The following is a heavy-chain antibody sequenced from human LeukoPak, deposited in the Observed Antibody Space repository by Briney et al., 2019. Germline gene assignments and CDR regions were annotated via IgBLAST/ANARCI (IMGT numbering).Heavy chain of an antibody. CDR1: GGSISSYY. D-gene: IGHD6-19*01. CDR2: IYTSGST. CDR3: ARAVAGARSYYYYYMDV. Sequence: SETLSLTCTVSGGSISSYYWSWIRQPPGKGLEWIGYIYTSGSTNYNPSLKSRVTISVDTSKNQFSLKLSSVTAADTAVYYCARAVAGARSYYYYYMDVWGKGTTVTVS. V-gene: IGHV4-4*09. J-gene: IGHJ6*03.